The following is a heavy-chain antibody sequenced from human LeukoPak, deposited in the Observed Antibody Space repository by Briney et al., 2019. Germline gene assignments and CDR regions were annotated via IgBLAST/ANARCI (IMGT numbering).Heavy chain of an antibody. CDR3: ARDGSTTVTPTGYYGMDV. D-gene: IGHD4-17*01. CDR2: IDPSDSYT. J-gene: IGHJ6*02. Sequence: GESLRISCKGSGYSFTSYWISRVRQMPGKGLEWMGRIDPSDSYTNYSPSFQGHVTISADKSISTAYLQWSSLKASDTAMYYCARDGSTTVTPTGYYGMDVWGQGTTVTVSS. CDR1: GYSFTSYW. V-gene: IGHV5-10-1*01.